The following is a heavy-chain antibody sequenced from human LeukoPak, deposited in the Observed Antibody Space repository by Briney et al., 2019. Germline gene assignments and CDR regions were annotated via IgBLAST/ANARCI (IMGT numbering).Heavy chain of an antibody. J-gene: IGHJ6*04. CDR3: ARDNCAFLGSYWTCSYGMDV. Sequence: GGSLRLSCAASGFRFTRHSMNWVRQAPGKGLEWVSSFSSSSSHIYYADSVRRRLTISRDNAKASLYLQMNSLRAEDTAVYYCARDNCAFLGSYWTCSYGMDVWGKGTTVTVSS. CDR1: GFRFTRHS. D-gene: IGHD3-16*01. CDR2: FSSSSSHI. V-gene: IGHV3-21*01.